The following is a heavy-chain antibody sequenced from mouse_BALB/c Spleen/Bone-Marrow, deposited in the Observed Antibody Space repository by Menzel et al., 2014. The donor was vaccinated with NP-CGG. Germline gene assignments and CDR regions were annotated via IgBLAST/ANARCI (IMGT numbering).Heavy chain of an antibody. J-gene: IGHJ2*01. V-gene: IGHV1-69*01. Sequence: VQLVESGAELVMPGASVKMSCKASGYTFTDYWMHWVKQRPGQGLEWTGAIDTSDTYTNYNQKFKGKATLTVDESSSTAYMQLSSLTSEDSAVYFCTRGWDGYYFDYWGQGTTLTVSS. D-gene: IGHD4-1*01. CDR3: TRGWDGYYFDY. CDR2: IDTSDTYT. CDR1: GYTFTDYW.